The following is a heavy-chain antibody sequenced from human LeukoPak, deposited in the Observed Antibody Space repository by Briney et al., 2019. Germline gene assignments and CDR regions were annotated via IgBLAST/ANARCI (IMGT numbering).Heavy chain of an antibody. Sequence: GASVKVSCKASGYTFTSYYMHWVRRAPGQGLEWMGIINSSGGSTSYAQKFQGRVTMTRDTSTSTVYVELSSLRSEDTAVYYCATSMIVVVKLDYWGQGTLVTVSS. CDR1: GYTFTSYY. D-gene: IGHD3-22*01. J-gene: IGHJ4*02. CDR3: ATSMIVVVKLDY. V-gene: IGHV1-46*01. CDR2: INSSGGST.